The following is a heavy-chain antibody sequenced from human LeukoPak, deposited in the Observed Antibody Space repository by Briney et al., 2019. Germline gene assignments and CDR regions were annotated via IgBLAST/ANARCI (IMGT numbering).Heavy chain of an antibody. J-gene: IGHJ4*02. V-gene: IGHV4-59*01. CDR3: ARIFYYDSSGYYSYYFDY. Sequence: SETLSLTCTVSGGPISSYYWSWIRQPPGKGLEWIGYIYYSGSTNYNPSLKSRVTISVDTSKNQFSLKLSSVTAADTAVYYCARIFYYDSSGYYSYYFDYWGQGTLVTVSS. CDR1: GGPISSYY. D-gene: IGHD3-22*01. CDR2: IYYSGST.